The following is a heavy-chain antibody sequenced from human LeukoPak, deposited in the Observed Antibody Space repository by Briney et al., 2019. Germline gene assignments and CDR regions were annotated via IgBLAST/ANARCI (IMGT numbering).Heavy chain of an antibody. V-gene: IGHV4-34*01. Sequence: SETLSLTCAVYGGSFSGYYWSWIRQPPGKGLEWIGEINHSGSTNYNPSLKSRVTISVDTSRNQFSLKLSSVTAADTAVYYCARGMYDSSGYYSTDFDYWARGPWSPSPQ. CDR1: GGSFSGYY. D-gene: IGHD3-22*01. CDR2: INHSGST. J-gene: IGHJ4*02. CDR3: ARGMYDSSGYYSTDFDY.